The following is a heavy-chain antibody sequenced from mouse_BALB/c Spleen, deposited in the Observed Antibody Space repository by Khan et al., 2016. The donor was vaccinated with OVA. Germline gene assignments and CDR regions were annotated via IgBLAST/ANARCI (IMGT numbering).Heavy chain of an antibody. Sequence: VRLQQSGPELVTPGASVKMSCKVSGYTFTSYVMHWVKQKPGQGLEWIGYIHPYTYDVKYNEKFKGKATLTSDKSSSTAYMELSSLTSEDSAVYYCVRALHYYGSSYEGFAYWGQGTLVTVSA. V-gene: IGHV1S136*01. D-gene: IGHD1-1*01. CDR2: IHPYTYDV. J-gene: IGHJ3*01. CDR1: GYTFTSYV. CDR3: VRALHYYGSSYEGFAY.